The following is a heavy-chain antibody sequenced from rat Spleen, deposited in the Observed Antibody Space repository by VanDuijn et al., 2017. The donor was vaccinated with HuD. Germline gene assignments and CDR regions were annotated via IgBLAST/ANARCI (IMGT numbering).Heavy chain of an antibody. V-gene: IGHV5-46*01. Sequence: EVQLVESGGGLVQPGGSMKLSCVISGFTFTSFPVAWVRQAPTKVLEWVASISTGGGNSYYRDSVKGRFTISRDNGKNTIYLQMDSLRSEDTATYYCARHALMYTTDPFTYWGQGTLVSVSS. CDR1: GFTFTSFP. D-gene: IGHD1-6*01. CDR3: ARHALMYTTDPFTY. J-gene: IGHJ3*01. CDR2: ISTGGGNS.